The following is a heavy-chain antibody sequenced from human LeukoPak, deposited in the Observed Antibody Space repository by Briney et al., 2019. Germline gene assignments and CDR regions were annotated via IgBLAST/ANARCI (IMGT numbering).Heavy chain of an antibody. CDR2: IYYSGST. CDR3: ARGHCSGGSCEGDFDY. J-gene: IGHJ4*02. D-gene: IGHD2-15*01. V-gene: IGHV4-39*07. Sequence: SETLSLTCTVSGGSISSSSYYWGWIRQPPGKGLEWIGSIYYSGSTYYNPSLKSRVTMSVDTSKNQFSLKLSSVTAADTAVYYCARGHCSGGSCEGDFDYWGQGTLVTVSS. CDR1: GGSISSSSYY.